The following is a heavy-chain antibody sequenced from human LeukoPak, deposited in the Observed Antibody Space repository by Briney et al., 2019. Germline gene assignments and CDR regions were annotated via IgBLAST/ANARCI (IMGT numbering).Heavy chain of an antibody. CDR2: ICSSSSYI. Sequence: GGSLRLSCAASGFTFSSYSMNWVRPAPGKGLEWVSSICSSSSYIYYADSVRGRFTISRYNAKNSLYLQMNSLRAEDTAVYYCARGLLWFGESTPDYGMDVWGKGTTVTVSS. CDR3: ARGLLWFGESTPDYGMDV. D-gene: IGHD3-10*01. CDR1: GFTFSSYS. V-gene: IGHV3-21*01. J-gene: IGHJ6*04.